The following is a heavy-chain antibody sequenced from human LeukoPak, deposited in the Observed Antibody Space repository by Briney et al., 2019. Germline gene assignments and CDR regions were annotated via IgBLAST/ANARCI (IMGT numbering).Heavy chain of an antibody. D-gene: IGHD3-10*01. CDR1: GYTFTSYD. CDR2: MNPNSGNT. Sequence: GASVKVSCKASGYTFTSYDINWLRQATGQGLEWMGWMNPNSGNTGYAQKFQDRVTMTRNTSISTAYMELSGLRSEDTAMYYCARKTSYGSGKSWFDPWGQGPLVTVSS. J-gene: IGHJ5*02. CDR3: ARKTSYGSGKSWFDP. V-gene: IGHV1-8*01.